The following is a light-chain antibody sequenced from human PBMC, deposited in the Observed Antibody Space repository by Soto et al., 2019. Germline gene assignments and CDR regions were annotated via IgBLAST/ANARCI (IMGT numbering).Light chain of an antibody. CDR2: EVT. CDR1: SGDIGSYNR. Sequence: QSALTQPASVSGSPGQSITISCTGTSGDIGSYNRVSWYQQHPGKAPKLIIYEVTDRPSGVSNRFSGSKSGSTASLTISGLQAEDEADYHCTSYTRDTALVFGTGTKVTVL. CDR3: TSYTRDTALV. V-gene: IGLV2-14*01. J-gene: IGLJ1*01.